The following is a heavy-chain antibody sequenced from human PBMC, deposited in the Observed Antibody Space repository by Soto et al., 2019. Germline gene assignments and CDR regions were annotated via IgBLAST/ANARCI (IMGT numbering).Heavy chain of an antibody. CDR1: GFTLSNIG. J-gene: IGHJ4*02. CDR3: AKESGGERYAAYFAL. Sequence: QVQLVEPGGGVVQPGTSLRLACAASGFTLSNIGMQWVRQAPGKGLEWVAVISAGGNTKYYADSVKGRFTISRDNSKNTLFLQMNSLRTEDTAVYYCAKESGGERYAAYFALWGQGTLVTVSA. CDR2: ISAGGNTK. D-gene: IGHD2-21*01. V-gene: IGHV3-30*18.